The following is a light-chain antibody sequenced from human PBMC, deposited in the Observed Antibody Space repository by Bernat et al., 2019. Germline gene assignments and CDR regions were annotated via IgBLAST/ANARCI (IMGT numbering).Light chain of an antibody. Sequence: SYELTQPPSVSVSPGQTASITCSGDKLGDKYACWYQQKPGQSPVLVIYQDSKRPSGIPDRFSGSNSGNTATLTISGTQAMDEADYYCQAWDSNTYVFGTWTKVTVL. V-gene: IGLV3-1*01. CDR3: QAWDSNTYV. CDR1: KLGDKY. CDR2: QDS. J-gene: IGLJ1*01.